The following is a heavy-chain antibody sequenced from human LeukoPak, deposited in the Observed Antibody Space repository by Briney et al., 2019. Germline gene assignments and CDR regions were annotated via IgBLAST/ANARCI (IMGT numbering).Heavy chain of an antibody. D-gene: IGHD6-19*01. CDR1: GGSISSSSYY. CDR3: ARHVSAYSSGLPYYMDV. Sequence: PSETLSLTFTVSGGSISSSSYYWGWIRQPPGKGLEWIGSIYYSGSTYYNPSLKSRVTISVDTSKNQFSLKLSSVTAADTAVFYCARHVSAYSSGLPYYMDVWGKGTTVTVSS. V-gene: IGHV4-39*01. CDR2: IYYSGST. J-gene: IGHJ6*03.